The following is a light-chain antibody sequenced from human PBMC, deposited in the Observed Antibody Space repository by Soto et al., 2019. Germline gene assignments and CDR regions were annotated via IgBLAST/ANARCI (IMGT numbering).Light chain of an antibody. CDR2: AAS. Sequence: DIQMTQSPSSLSASVGDRVTITCRASQSISIYLNWYQQKPGKAPKLLIYAASSLQSGVPSRFSGSGSGTDFTLTISSLQPEDFATYYCQQSYSTPRTLGQGTTVDIK. J-gene: IGKJ1*01. V-gene: IGKV1-39*01. CDR1: QSISIY. CDR3: QQSYSTPRT.